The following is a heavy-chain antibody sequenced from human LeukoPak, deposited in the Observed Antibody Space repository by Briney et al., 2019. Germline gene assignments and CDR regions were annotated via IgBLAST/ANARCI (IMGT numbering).Heavy chain of an antibody. J-gene: IGHJ3*02. D-gene: IGHD4-17*01. V-gene: IGHV3-48*01. CDR3: ATTRYDAFDI. CDR1: GFTFSTYS. CDR2: ISTGSSTI. Sequence: GGSLRLSCAASGFTFSTYSMNWVRQAPGKGLEWVSFISTGSSTIYYADSVRGRFTISRDNSKNTLCLQMNSLRAEDTAVYYCATTRYDAFDIWGQGTMVTVSS.